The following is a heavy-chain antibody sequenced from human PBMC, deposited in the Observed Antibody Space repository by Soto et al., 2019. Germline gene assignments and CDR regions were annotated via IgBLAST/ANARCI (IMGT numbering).Heavy chain of an antibody. D-gene: IGHD3-10*01. V-gene: IGHV3-53*01. CDR1: GFTVSYNY. J-gene: IGHJ3*02. CDR2: IYRGGDT. CDR3: ARGMYGSGSYYIGDAFDM. Sequence: PWGSLRLSCAVSGFTVSYNYMNLVRQAPCKWLEWVAVIYRGGDTLYADSVKGQFQISRDNSKNTLYLQMNSLGAEDKDVYYCARGMYGSGSYYIGDAFDMWGQGTMVTVSS.